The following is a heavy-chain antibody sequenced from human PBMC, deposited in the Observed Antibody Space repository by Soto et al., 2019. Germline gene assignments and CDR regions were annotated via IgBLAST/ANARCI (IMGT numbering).Heavy chain of an antibody. CDR3: ARRYETCFDY. J-gene: IGHJ4*02. CDR2: IYYSGFT. CDR1: GGSISSGGYY. Sequence: SETLSLTCTVSGGSISSGGYYWNWIRQHPGKGLEWIGYIYYSGFTYYSPSLKSRVTISVDTSKNQFSLKLSSVTAADTSVYYCARRYETCFDYWGEGTLVTVPQ. D-gene: IGHD2-2*01. V-gene: IGHV4-31*03.